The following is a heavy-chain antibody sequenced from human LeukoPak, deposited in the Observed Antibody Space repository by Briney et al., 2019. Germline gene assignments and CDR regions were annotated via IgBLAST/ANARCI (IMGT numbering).Heavy chain of an antibody. CDR3: ARFSDGRIAVVN. V-gene: IGHV1-18*01. CDR1: GYIFSGYG. Sequence: ASVKVSFKASGYIFSGYGISWVRQAPGQGLEWMGWISAYNGETTYAQKVQGRVTLTTDTSTSTAYLELRSLRPDDTAVYYCARFSDGRIAVVNWGQGTLVTVSS. J-gene: IGHJ4*02. D-gene: IGHD6-19*01. CDR2: ISAYNGET.